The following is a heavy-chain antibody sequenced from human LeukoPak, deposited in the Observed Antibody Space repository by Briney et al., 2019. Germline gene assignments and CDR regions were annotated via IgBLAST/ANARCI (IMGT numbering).Heavy chain of an antibody. V-gene: IGHV4-59*01. CDR3: ARGLGASSGYPYFDY. D-gene: IGHD3-22*01. CDR1: GGSISIYY. J-gene: IGHJ4*02. CDR2: IDYRGST. Sequence: TSETLSLTCTVSGGSISIYYGSWIRQPPGKGLEWSGYIDYRGSTNYNPSLKSRVTISVDTSKNQFSLKLSSVTAADAAVYYCARGLGASSGYPYFDYWGQGTLVTVSS.